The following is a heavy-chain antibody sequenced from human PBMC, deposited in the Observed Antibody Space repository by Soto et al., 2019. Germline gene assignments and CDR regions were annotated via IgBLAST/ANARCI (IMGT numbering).Heavy chain of an antibody. J-gene: IGHJ3*02. Sequence: GGSLRLSCAASGFTFSSYGMHWVRQAPGKGLEWVAVISYDGSNKYYADSVKGRFTISRDNSKNTLYLQMNSLRAEDTAVYYCAKDQLALVADDAFDIWGQGTMVTVSS. D-gene: IGHD5-12*01. CDR3: AKDQLALVADDAFDI. CDR1: GFTFSSYG. V-gene: IGHV3-30*18. CDR2: ISYDGSNK.